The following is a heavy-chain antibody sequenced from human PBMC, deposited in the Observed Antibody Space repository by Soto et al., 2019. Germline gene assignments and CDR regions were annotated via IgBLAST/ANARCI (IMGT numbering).Heavy chain of an antibody. Sequence: SETLSLTCTVSGGSISSSSYYWGWIRQPPGKGLEWIGSIYYSGSTYYNPSLKSRVTISVDTSKNQFSLKLSSVTAADTAAYYCARQGIAAAGRYYYYYGMDVWGQGTTVTVSS. CDR3: ARQGIAAAGRYYYYYGMDV. D-gene: IGHD6-13*01. CDR2: IYYSGST. J-gene: IGHJ6*02. V-gene: IGHV4-39*01. CDR1: GGSISSSSYY.